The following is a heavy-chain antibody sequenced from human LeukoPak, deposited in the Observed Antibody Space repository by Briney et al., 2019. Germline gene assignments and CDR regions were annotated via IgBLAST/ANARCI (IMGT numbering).Heavy chain of an antibody. V-gene: IGHV3-7*01. CDR1: EFTFSSYW. J-gene: IGHJ4*02. CDR2: IKEDGGDK. CDR3: ARGGHFNFDY. D-gene: IGHD5-12*01. Sequence: GGSLRLSCAASEFTFSSYWMKWVRQAPGKGLEWVASIKEDGGDKYYVDSVKGRFSISRDNAKNSLFLQMNSLRTEDTAVYYCARGGHFNFDYWGQGTLVIVSS.